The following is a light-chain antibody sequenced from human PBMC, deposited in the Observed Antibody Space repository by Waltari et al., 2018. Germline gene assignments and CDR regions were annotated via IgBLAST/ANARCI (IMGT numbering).Light chain of an antibody. CDR1: QSVSSN. Sequence: EIVMTQSPATLSVSPGERATLSCRASQSVSSNLAWYQQKLGQAPRLLIYGASTRATDIPARFSGSGSGTEFTLTISSMQSEDLAVYYCQQYNNWPPWTFGQGTKVEIK. CDR2: GAS. J-gene: IGKJ1*01. V-gene: IGKV3-15*01. CDR3: QQYNNWPPWT.